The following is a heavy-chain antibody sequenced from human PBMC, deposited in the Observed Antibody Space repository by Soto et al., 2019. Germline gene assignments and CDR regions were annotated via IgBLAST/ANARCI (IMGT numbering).Heavy chain of an antibody. CDR2: INPSSSAT. V-gene: IGHV1-46*03. J-gene: IGHJ6*02. CDR3: ARGYCSSGNCYRLYYYDILV. CDR1: GYTITSYY. D-gene: IGHD2-15*01. Sequence: ASERGSCKASGYTITSYYMHWVRQAPGQGLEWMGIINPSSSATRYSQKFQGRVTMTRDVSTSTVYMEMSGLRSEDTAVYYCARGYCSSGNCYRLYYYDILVRGPAPTVTVSS.